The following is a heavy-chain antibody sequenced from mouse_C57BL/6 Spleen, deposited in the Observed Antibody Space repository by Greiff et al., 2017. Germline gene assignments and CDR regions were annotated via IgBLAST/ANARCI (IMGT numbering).Heavy chain of an antibody. CDR1: GFTFSDYG. D-gene: IGHD1-1*01. CDR3: ARSNYYGSSYGYFDV. CDR2: ISSGSSTI. J-gene: IGHJ1*03. Sequence: DVMLVESGGGLVKPGGSLKLSCAASGFTFSDYGMHWVRQAPEKGLEWVAYISSGSSTIYYADTVKGRFTISRDNAKNTLFLQMTSLRSEDTAMYYCARSNYYGSSYGYFDVWGTGTTVTVSS. V-gene: IGHV5-17*01.